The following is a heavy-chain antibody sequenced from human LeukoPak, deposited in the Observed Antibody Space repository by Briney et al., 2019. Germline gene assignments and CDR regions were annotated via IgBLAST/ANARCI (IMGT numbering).Heavy chain of an antibody. D-gene: IGHD3-10*01. CDR3: ARDGGSGSYFQYYNYMDV. CDR1: GGYISSYY. J-gene: IGHJ6*03. Sequence: SETLSLTCSVSGGYISSYYWSWIRQPPGKGLEWIGYIYYSGSTNYNSSLKSRVTISVDTSKNQFSLKLSSVTAADTAVYYCARDGGSGSYFQYYNYMDVWGKGTTVTISS. V-gene: IGHV4-59*12. CDR2: IYYSGST.